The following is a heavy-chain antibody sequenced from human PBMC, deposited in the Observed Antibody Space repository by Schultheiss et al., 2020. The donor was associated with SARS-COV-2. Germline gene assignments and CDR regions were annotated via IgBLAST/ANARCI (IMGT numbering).Heavy chain of an antibody. Sequence: GGSLRLSCAASGFTFSSYGMHWVRQAPGKGLEWVSYISSSGSTRYYADSVKGRFTISRDNAKNTLYLQMNSLRAEDTAVYYCAKDPYSNYVGFFDYWGQGTLVTVSS. V-gene: IGHV3-48*04. J-gene: IGHJ4*02. CDR1: GFTFSSYG. CDR2: ISSSGSTR. CDR3: AKDPYSNYVGFFDY. D-gene: IGHD4-11*01.